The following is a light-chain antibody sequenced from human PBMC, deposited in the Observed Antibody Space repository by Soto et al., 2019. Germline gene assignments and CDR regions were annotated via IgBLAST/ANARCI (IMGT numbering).Light chain of an antibody. V-gene: IGKV2-28*01. CDR1: QSLLHSNGYDS. CDR2: LGS. CDR3: MQALQTPPT. Sequence: DIVLTQSPLSLPVTPGEPASISCRSSQSLLHSNGYDSLDWYLQKPGQSPQLLIYLGSNRASGGPARFSGSGSGTDFTLKISRVEADDVGVYYCMQALQTPPTFGQGTKVEIK. J-gene: IGKJ1*01.